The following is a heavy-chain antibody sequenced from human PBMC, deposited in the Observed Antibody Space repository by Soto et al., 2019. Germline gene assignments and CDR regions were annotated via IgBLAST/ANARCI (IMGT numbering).Heavy chain of an antibody. CDR1: GGSISSGGYY. V-gene: IGHV4-31*03. CDR2: IYYSGST. D-gene: IGHD3-3*01. Sequence: QVQLQESGPGLVKPSQTLSLTCTVSGGSISSGGYYWSWIRQHPGKGLEWIGYIYYSGSTYYNPSLKSRVNQSVDTCKKPVSPKLGSLNAPGTGGFLCGGGNPPGKFGSGYYDSQYYFDYWGQGTLVTVSS. CDR3: GGGNPPGKFGSGYYDSQYYFDY. J-gene: IGHJ4*02.